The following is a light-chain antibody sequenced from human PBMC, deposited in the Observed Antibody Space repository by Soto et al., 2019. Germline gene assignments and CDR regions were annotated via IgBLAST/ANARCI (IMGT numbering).Light chain of an antibody. J-gene: IGLJ2*01. Sequence: QSVLTQPASVSGSPGQSITISCTGTSSDVGGYNYVSWYQQHPGKAPKVMIYDVSNRPSGVSNRFSGSKSGNTASLTISGLQAEDEADYYCSSYRRSSTVIFGGGTQLTVL. V-gene: IGLV2-14*01. CDR2: DVS. CDR1: SSDVGGYNY. CDR3: SSYRRSSTVI.